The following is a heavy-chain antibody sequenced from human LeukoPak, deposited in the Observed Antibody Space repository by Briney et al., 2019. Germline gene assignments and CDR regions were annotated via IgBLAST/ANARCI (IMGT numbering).Heavy chain of an antibody. CDR3: ARSVYDYVWGSYRSTFDY. J-gene: IGHJ4*02. Sequence: ASETLSLTCAVYGGSFSGYYWSWIRQPPGKGLEWIGEINHSGSTNYNPSLKSRVTISVDTSKNQFSLKLSSVTAADTAVYYCARSVYDYVWGSYRSTFDYWGQGTLVTVSS. CDR2: INHSGST. D-gene: IGHD3-16*02. V-gene: IGHV4-34*01. CDR1: GGSFSGYY.